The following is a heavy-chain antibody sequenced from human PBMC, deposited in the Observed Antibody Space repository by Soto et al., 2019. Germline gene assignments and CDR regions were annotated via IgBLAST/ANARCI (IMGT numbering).Heavy chain of an antibody. D-gene: IGHD1-1*01. CDR3: VKGYWKGDV. CDR1: GFTFSSYG. CDR2: ISGGGSTI. V-gene: IGHV3-23*01. J-gene: IGHJ6*02. Sequence: PGGSLRLSCAASGFTFSSYGISWIRLSPGKGLEWVSDISGGGSTIYYTHSVKGRFTISRDNSKNTLYLQMNSLRDEDTAVYHCVKGYWKGDVWGQGTTVTVSS.